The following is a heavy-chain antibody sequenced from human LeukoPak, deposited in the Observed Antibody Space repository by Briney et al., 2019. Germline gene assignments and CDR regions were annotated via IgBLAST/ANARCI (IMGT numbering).Heavy chain of an antibody. CDR1: EFTFSSSS. CDR2: ISSSSTYI. D-gene: IGHD5-24*01. Sequence: GGSLRLSCVGSEFTFSSSSMNRVRQAPGKGLEWVSSISSSSTYIYYADSVKGRFTISRDNGKNSLYLQMNSLRAEDTAVYYCATEMAIGYWGQGTLVTVSS. J-gene: IGHJ4*02. CDR3: ATEMAIGY. V-gene: IGHV3-21*01.